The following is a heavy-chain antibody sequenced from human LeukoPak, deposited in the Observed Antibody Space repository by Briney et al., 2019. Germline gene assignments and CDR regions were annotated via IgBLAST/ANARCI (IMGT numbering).Heavy chain of an antibody. CDR2: IYYSGST. Sequence: SETLSLTCTVSGGSISSYYWSWIRQPPGKGLEWIGYIYYSGSTNYNPSLKSRVTISVDTSKNQFSLKLSSVTAADTAVYYCARSGLARYFDWSPFDYWGQGTLVTVSS. V-gene: IGHV4-59*01. CDR1: GGSISSYY. D-gene: IGHD3-9*01. J-gene: IGHJ4*02. CDR3: ARSGLARYFDWSPFDY.